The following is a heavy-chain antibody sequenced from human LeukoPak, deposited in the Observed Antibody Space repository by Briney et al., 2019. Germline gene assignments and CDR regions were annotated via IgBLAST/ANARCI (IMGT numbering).Heavy chain of an antibody. CDR1: GYSISNGYY. J-gene: IGHJ4*02. Sequence: PSETLSLTCTVSGYSISNGYYWGWIRPPPGKGLEWVGIIYHRGSTYYNPSLRSRVTISLDRSKKKFSLKLTTVTAADTAVYFCARGAEYYAIWRGYAGYSDYWGQGIPVTVSS. D-gene: IGHD3-3*01. CDR3: ARGAEYYAIWRGYAGYSDY. V-gene: IGHV4-38-2*02. CDR2: IYHRGST.